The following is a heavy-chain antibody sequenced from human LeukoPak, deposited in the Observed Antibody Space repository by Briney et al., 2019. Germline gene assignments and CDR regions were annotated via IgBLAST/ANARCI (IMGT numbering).Heavy chain of an antibody. CDR3: AKDPRRYSRTGGYFDY. CDR2: IKSKTDGGTT. J-gene: IGHJ4*02. V-gene: IGHV3-15*01. D-gene: IGHD6-13*01. CDR1: GFTFSNAW. Sequence: GGSLRLSCAASGFTFSNAWMSWVRQAPGKWLEWVGRIKSKTDGGTTDYAAPVKGRFTISRDNSKNTLYLQMISLRTEDTAVYYCAKDPRRYSRTGGYFDYWGQGTLVTVSS.